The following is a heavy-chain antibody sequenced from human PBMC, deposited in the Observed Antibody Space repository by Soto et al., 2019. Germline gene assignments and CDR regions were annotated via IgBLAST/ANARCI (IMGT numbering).Heavy chain of an antibody. CDR2: FDPEDGET. J-gene: IGHJ5*02. CDR3: ATRRGSSPSSWFDP. CDR1: GYTLTELS. D-gene: IGHD1-26*01. V-gene: IGHV1-24*01. Sequence: QVQLVQSGAEVKKPGASVKVSCKVSGYTLTELSMHWVRQAPGKGLEWMGGFDPEDGETIYAQKFQGRDTMTEDKSTDTDYMELTSLRSEDTAVYYWATRRGSSPSSWFDPWGQGTMVNVSS.